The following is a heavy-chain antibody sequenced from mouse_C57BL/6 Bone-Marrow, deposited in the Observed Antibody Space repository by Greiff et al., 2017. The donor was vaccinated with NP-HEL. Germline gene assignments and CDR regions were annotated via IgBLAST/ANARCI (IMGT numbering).Heavy chain of an antibody. Sequence: VQLQQSGPGLVQPAQSLSITCTVSGFSLTSYGVHWVRQSPGKGLEWLGVIWSGGSTDYNAAFISRLSISKDKTKSQVFFKMNSRQGEDTAIYYWAILTGFDYWGQGTTLTVSS. V-gene: IGHV2-2*01. CDR2: IWSGGST. D-gene: IGHD4-1*01. CDR1: GFSLTSYG. J-gene: IGHJ2*01. CDR3: AILTGFDY.